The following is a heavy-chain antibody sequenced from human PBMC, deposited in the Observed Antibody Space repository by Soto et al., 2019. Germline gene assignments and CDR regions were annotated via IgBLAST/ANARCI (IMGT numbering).Heavy chain of an antibody. CDR2: IYWNDDK. D-gene: IGHD1-1*01. Sequence: QITLKESGPTLVKPTQTLTLTCTFSGFSLSTSGVGVGWIRQPPGKALEWLALIYWNDDKRYSPSLKSRLTITKDTSKNRVVLTMTNMDPVDTATYYCAHKSVHLEPTWFDPWGQGPLVTVSS. CDR1: GFSLSTSGVG. J-gene: IGHJ5*02. V-gene: IGHV2-5*01. CDR3: AHKSVHLEPTWFDP.